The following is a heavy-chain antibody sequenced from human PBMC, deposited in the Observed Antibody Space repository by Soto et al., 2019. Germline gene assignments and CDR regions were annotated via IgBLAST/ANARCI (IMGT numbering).Heavy chain of an antibody. CDR1: GGSISSYY. J-gene: IGHJ4*02. Sequence: SETRSLTCTVSGGSISSYYWSWIRQPPGKGLEWIGYIYYSGSTNYNPSLKSRVTISVDTSKNQFSLKLSSVTAADTAVYYCARRHGYTFDYWGQGTLVTVS. V-gene: IGHV4-59*08. CDR2: IYYSGST. CDR3: ARRHGYTFDY. D-gene: IGHD3-16*02.